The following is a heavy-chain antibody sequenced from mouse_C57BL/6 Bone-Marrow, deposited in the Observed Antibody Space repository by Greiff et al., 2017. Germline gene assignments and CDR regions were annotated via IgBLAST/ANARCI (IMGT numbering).Heavy chain of an antibody. V-gene: IGHV5-4*01. CDR2: ISDGGSYT. D-gene: IGHD1-1*01. J-gene: IGHJ2*01. CDR1: GFTFSSYA. Sequence: EVHLVESGGGLVKPGGSLKLSCAASGFTFSSYAMSWVRQTPEKRLEWVATISDGGSYTYYPDNVKGRFTISRDNAKNNLYLQMSHLKSEDTAMYYCAREGFITTVAFDYWGQGTTLTVSS. CDR3: AREGFITTVAFDY.